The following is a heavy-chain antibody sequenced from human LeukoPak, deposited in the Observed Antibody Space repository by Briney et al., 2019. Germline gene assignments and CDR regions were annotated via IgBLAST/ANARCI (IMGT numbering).Heavy chain of an antibody. CDR2: ISGSGVTT. CDR3: AKDRDYYLVGFFDY. CDR1: GFTFSSYA. Sequence: GGSLRLSCAASGFTFSSYAMSWVRQAPGKGLGWVSAISGSGVTTYYADSVKGRFTIPRDNSKNTLYLQMNSLRAEDTALSYCAKDRDYYLVGFFDYWGQGTLVTVSS. D-gene: IGHD3-10*01. J-gene: IGHJ4*02. V-gene: IGHV3-23*01.